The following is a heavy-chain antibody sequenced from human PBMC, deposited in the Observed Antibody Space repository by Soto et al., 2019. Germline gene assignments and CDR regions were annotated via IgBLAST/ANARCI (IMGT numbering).Heavy chain of an antibody. D-gene: IGHD6-6*01. CDR1: GYTFSSYG. V-gene: IGHV1-18*01. CDR3: AREGQLGY. J-gene: IGHJ4*02. Sequence: ASVKVSCKTSGYTFSSYGFSWVRQAPGQGLEWIGWISGYNGNTNYAQRFQGRVTMTTDTSTSTAYMELRSLRSDDTAVYYCAREGQLGYWGQGTLVTVSS. CDR2: ISGYNGNT.